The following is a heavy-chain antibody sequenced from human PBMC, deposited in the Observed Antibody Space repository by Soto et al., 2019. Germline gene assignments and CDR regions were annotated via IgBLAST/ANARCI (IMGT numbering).Heavy chain of an antibody. CDR3: ARYRVGDRLGDAFDI. J-gene: IGHJ3*02. CDR1: GYTFTSYG. CDR2: ISAYNGDT. D-gene: IGHD1-26*01. V-gene: IGHV1-18*01. Sequence: ASVKVSCKASGYTFTSYGISWVRQAPGQGLEWMGWISAYNGDTNYAQKLQGRVTMTTDTSTSTAYMELRSLRSEDTAVYYCARYRVGDRLGDAFDIWGQGTMVTVSS.